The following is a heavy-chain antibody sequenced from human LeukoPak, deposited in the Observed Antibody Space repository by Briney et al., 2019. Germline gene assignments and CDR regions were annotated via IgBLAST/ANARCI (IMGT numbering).Heavy chain of an antibody. CDR1: GYTFTGYY. J-gene: IGHJ4*02. Sequence: ASVKVSCKASGYTFTGYYMHWVRQAPGQGLEWMGWINPNSGGTNYAQKLQGRVTMTTDTSTSTAYMELRSLRSDDTAVYYCARLPLITMVRGVIYPLRYWGQGTLVTVSS. V-gene: IGHV1-2*02. D-gene: IGHD3-10*01. CDR3: ARLPLITMVRGVIYPLRY. CDR2: INPNSGGT.